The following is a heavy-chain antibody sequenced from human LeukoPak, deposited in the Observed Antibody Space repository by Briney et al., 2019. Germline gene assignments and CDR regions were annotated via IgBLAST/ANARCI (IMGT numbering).Heavy chain of an antibody. J-gene: IGHJ4*02. CDR2: IYYSGST. V-gene: IGHV4-31*03. Sequence: PSETLSLTCTVSGGSISSGGYYWSWIRQHPGKGLEWIGYIYYSGSTYYNPSLKSRVTISVDTSKNQFSLKLSSVTAADTAVYYCARVCNQRGYRYYFDYWGQGTLVTVSS. CDR3: ARVCNQRGYRYYFDY. D-gene: IGHD5-18*01. CDR1: GGSISSGGYY.